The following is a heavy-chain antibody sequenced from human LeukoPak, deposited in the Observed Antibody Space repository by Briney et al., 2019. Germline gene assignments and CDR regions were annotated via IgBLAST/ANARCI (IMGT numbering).Heavy chain of an antibody. D-gene: IGHD1-26*01. CDR3: ATDRGELPYFDY. Sequence: ASVKVSCKVSGYTLTELSMHWVRQAPGKGLEWMGGFDPEDGETVYAQKFQGRVTMTEDTSTDTAYMELSSLRSEDTAVYYCATDRGELPYFDYWGQGTLVTVSS. CDR1: GYTLTELS. J-gene: IGHJ4*02. V-gene: IGHV1-24*01. CDR2: FDPEDGET.